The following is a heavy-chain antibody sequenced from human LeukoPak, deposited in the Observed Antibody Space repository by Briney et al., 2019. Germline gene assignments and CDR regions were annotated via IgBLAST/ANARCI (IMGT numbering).Heavy chain of an antibody. CDR1: GFTFSSYA. CDR2: ISGSGGST. Sequence: AGSLRLSCAASGFTFSSYAMSWVRQPPGKGLEWVSAISGSGGSTYYAYSVKGRFTISRNNSKNTLYLQMNILRADDTAVYYCAPRPQEYWLLSSGAPTWFDPWGQGTLVTVSS. J-gene: IGHJ5*02. V-gene: IGHV3-23*01. D-gene: IGHD3-9*01. CDR3: APRPQEYWLLSSGAPTWFDP.